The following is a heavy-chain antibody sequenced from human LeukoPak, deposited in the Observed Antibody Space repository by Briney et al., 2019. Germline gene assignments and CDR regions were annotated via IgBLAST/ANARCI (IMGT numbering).Heavy chain of an antibody. V-gene: IGHV3-23*01. CDR1: GFTFSSYG. Sequence: PGRSLRLSCAASGFTFSSYGMHWVRQAPGKGLEWVSAISGSGGSTYYADSVKGRFTISRDNSKNTLYLQMNSLRAEDTAVYYCAKSRGVAGFDYWGQGTLVTVSS. CDR3: AKSRGVAGFDY. D-gene: IGHD6-19*01. CDR2: ISGSGGST. J-gene: IGHJ4*02.